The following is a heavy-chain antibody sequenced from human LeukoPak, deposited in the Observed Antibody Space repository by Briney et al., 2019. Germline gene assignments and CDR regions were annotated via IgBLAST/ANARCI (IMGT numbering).Heavy chain of an antibody. CDR3: ARDYYDSSGYPYFGY. V-gene: IGHV3-7*01. Sequence: GGSLRLSCAASGFTFSSYWMSWVRQAPGKGLEWVANIKQDGSEKYYVDSVKGRFTISRDNAKNSLCLQMNSLRAEDTAVYYCARDYYDSSGYPYFGYWGQGTLVTVSS. D-gene: IGHD3-22*01. J-gene: IGHJ4*02. CDR1: GFTFSSYW. CDR2: IKQDGSEK.